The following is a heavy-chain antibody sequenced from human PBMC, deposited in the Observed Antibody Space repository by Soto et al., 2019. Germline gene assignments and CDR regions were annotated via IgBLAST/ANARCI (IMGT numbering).Heavy chain of an antibody. D-gene: IGHD3-3*01. CDR2: ISTYKVNT. V-gene: IGHV1-18*01. J-gene: IGHJ4*02. CDR1: GYTFSKYG. Sequence: QVQLVQSGAEVKKPGASVKVSCKTSGYTFSKYGITWIRQAPGQGLEYMVWISTYKVNTDYAQKLQGRGTMATDTSTNTAYMELRSLRSDDTAVFYCATDGVVIASPLDYWGKGTLVTVSS. CDR3: ATDGVVIASPLDY.